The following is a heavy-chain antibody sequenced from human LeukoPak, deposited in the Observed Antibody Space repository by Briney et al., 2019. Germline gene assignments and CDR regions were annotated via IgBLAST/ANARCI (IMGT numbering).Heavy chain of an antibody. Sequence: GRSLRLSCAVSVFTLSIYWTSCVRQVPAKRLESVAHITQDGSETYYVDTVRGRFIISRDNAKNSLQLQMNSLRVEDTAVYHCARGPTDFDASDIWGHGTPVTVSS. D-gene: IGHD6-6*01. CDR3: ARGPTDFDASDI. V-gene: IGHV3-7*01. J-gene: IGHJ3*02. CDR2: ITQDGSET. CDR1: VFTLSIYW.